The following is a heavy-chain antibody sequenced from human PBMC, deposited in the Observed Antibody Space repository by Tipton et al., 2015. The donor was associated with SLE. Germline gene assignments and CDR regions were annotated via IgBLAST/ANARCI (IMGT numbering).Heavy chain of an antibody. V-gene: IGHV1-69*01. D-gene: IGHD3-22*01. CDR2: IIPIFGTA. CDR3: AREGHDSSGFDY. J-gene: IGHJ4*02. Sequence: QSGPEVKKPGSSVKVSCKASGGTFSSYAISWVRQAPGQGLEWMGGIIPIFGTANYAQKFQGRVTITADESTSTAYMELSSLRSEDPAVYYCAREGHDSSGFDYWGQGTLVTVSS. CDR1: GGTFSSYA.